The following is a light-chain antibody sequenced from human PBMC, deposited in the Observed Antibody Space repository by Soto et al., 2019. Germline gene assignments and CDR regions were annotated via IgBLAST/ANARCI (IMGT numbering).Light chain of an antibody. Sequence: DIQMTQSPSTLSASVGDRVTITCRASQRVNDWMAWYQQKPGKAPKLLLYKGSILENGVPSRFSGGGAGTEFTLNIGSLQPDDFATYYCHPYTVSWAFGPGT. CDR3: HPYTVSWA. J-gene: IGKJ1*01. CDR2: KGS. V-gene: IGKV1-5*03. CDR1: QRVNDW.